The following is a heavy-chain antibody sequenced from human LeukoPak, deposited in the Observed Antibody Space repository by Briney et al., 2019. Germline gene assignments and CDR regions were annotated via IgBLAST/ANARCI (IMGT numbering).Heavy chain of an antibody. V-gene: IGHV3-23*01. CDR1: GFTFSSYA. D-gene: IGHD1-1*01. Sequence: GGSLRLSCAASGFTFSSYAMSWVRQAPGKGLEWVSAISGSGGSTYYADSVKGRFTISRDNSKNTLYLQMNSLRADDTAVYYCARDGFNDRSGDNDGFDMWGQGTMVTVSS. CDR2: ISGSGGST. CDR3: ARDGFNDRSGDNDGFDM. J-gene: IGHJ3*02.